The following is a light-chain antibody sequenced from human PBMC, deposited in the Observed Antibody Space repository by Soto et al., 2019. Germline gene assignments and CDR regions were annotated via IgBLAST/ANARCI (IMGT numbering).Light chain of an antibody. CDR2: DAS. CDR3: HQYNSYFMYT. J-gene: IGKJ2*01. Sequence: DIQMTQSPSTLSASVGDRVTITCRASQSISSWLAWYQQKPGKAPKLLIYDASSLESGVPSRFSGSGSGTEFTLTISSLQPDDVATYYCHQYNSYFMYTFGQGTKLEIK. V-gene: IGKV1-5*01. CDR1: QSISSW.